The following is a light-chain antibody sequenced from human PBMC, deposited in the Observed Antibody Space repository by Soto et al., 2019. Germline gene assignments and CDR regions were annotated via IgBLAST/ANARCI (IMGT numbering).Light chain of an antibody. V-gene: IGLV2-14*03. J-gene: IGLJ2*01. CDR3: ISFTSSNTGV. CDR2: DVS. Sequence: QSALTQPASASGSPGQSITISCTGTSSDIGAYNYVSWYQQHPGKAPKLMIYDVSNRPSGVSDRFSGSKSGNTASLTISGLQAEDEADYYCISFTSSNTGVFGGGTKLTVL. CDR1: SSDIGAYNY.